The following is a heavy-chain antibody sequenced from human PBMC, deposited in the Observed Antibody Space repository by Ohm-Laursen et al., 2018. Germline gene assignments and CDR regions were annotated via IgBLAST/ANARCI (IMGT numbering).Heavy chain of an antibody. CDR1: GFTFDDYA. Sequence: SLRLSCSASGFTFDDYAMHWVRQAPGKGLEWVSGITWNSGTVTYADSVKGRFTISRDNAKNSLYLQMNSLRAEDTAVYYCASGGNSGNLDYWGQGTLVTVSS. V-gene: IGHV3-9*01. CDR2: ITWNSGTV. J-gene: IGHJ4*02. CDR3: ASGGNSGNLDY. D-gene: IGHD4-23*01.